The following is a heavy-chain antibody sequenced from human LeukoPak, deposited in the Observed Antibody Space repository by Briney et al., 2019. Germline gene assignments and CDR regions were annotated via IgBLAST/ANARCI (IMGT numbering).Heavy chain of an antibody. D-gene: IGHD6-6*01. CDR3: ARESIAARLDY. CDR2: IKEDGSEK. Sequence: GGSLRLSCAASGFTFSSYWMNWVRQAPGKGLEWVANIKEDGSEKYYVDSVKGRFTISRDNAKNLLYLQMNTLRAEDTAVYYCARESIAARLDYWGQGTLVTVSS. V-gene: IGHV3-7*01. J-gene: IGHJ4*02. CDR1: GFTFSSYW.